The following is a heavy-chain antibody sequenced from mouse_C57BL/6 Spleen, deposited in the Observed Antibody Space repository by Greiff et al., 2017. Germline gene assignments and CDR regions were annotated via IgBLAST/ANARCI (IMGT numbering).Heavy chain of an antibody. V-gene: IGHV2-9-1*01. CDR1: GFSFTSYA. Sequence: QVQLQQSGPGLVAPSQRLSITCTVSGFSFTSYAISWVRQPPGKGLEWLGVIWTGGGTNYNSALKSRLSISKDNSKSQVFLKMNSLQTDDTARYYCARNYDGYRYAMDYWGQGTSVTVSS. J-gene: IGHJ4*01. CDR2: IWTGGGT. D-gene: IGHD2-3*01. CDR3: ARNYDGYRYAMDY.